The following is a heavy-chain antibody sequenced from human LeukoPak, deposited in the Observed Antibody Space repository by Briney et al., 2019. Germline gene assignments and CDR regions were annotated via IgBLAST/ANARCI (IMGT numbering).Heavy chain of an antibody. CDR3: ARDPHYGDYNF. V-gene: IGHV3-21*01. J-gene: IGHJ4*02. D-gene: IGHD4-17*01. Sequence: PGGSLRLSCAASGFTFSSYSVNWVRQAPGKALEWVSSISSGSGNIYYADSVKGRFTISRDNAQNSLYLQMNSLRAEDTAVYYCARDPHYGDYNFWGQGTLVTVSS. CDR2: ISSGSGNI. CDR1: GFTFSSYS.